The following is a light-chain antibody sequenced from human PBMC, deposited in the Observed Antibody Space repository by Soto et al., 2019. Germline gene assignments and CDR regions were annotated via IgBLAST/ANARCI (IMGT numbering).Light chain of an antibody. Sequence: DIQVTQSPSTLSASVGDRVTITCRASQSISSWLAWYQQKPGKAPKLLIYDASSLESGVPSRFSGSGSGTEFTLTISSLQPDDFATYYCQQYNRYTFGQGTRLEI. CDR2: DAS. CDR3: QQYNRYT. V-gene: IGKV1-5*01. CDR1: QSISSW. J-gene: IGKJ5*01.